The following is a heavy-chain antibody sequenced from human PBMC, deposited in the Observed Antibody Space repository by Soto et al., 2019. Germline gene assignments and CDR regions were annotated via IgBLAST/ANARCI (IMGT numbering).Heavy chain of an antibody. CDR1: GGSITGYY. D-gene: IGHD3-9*01. CDR2: IYHSGAT. V-gene: IGHV4-59*03. Sequence: SETLSLTCTVSGGSITGYYWSWIRQPPGKGLEFIGYIYHSGATEYTPSLKSRVTISVDKSENQFSLQMRSVSAADTAMYFCEGLGLTGPPVQYHHYGLDVWGQGATVTVSS. CDR3: EGLGLTGPPVQYHHYGLDV. J-gene: IGHJ6*02.